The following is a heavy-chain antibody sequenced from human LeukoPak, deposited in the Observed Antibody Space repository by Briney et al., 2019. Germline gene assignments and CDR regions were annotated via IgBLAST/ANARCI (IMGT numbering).Heavy chain of an antibody. J-gene: IGHJ6*02. D-gene: IGHD3-22*01. V-gene: IGHV1-18*01. CDR1: GYTFTSYG. CDR3: ASWYYYDSSGYYYVGYGMDV. CDR2: ISAYNGNT. Sequence: ASVKVSCKASGYTFTSYGISWVRQAPGQGLEWMGWISAYNGNTNYAQKLQGRVTMTTDTSTSTAYMELRSLRSDDTAVYYCASWYYYDSSGYYYVGYGMDVWGQGTTVTVSS.